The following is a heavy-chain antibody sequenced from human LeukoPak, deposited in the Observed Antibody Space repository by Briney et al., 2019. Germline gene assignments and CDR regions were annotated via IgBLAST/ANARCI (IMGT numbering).Heavy chain of an antibody. D-gene: IGHD6-13*01. J-gene: IGHJ6*03. CDR1: GGSISSYY. Sequence: SETLSLTCTVSGGSISSYYWSWIRQPPGKGLEWIGYIYYSGSTNYNPSLKSRVTISVDTSKNQFSLKLSSVTAADTAVYYCARVSIAAAGKLYYYYYMDVWGKGTTVTISS. V-gene: IGHV4-59*12. CDR3: ARVSIAAAGKLYYYYYMDV. CDR2: IYYSGST.